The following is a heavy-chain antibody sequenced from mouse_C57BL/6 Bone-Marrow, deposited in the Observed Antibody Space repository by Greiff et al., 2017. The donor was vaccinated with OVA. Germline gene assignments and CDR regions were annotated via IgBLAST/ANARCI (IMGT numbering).Heavy chain of an antibody. CDR1: GYTFTDYN. D-gene: IGHD2-14*01. J-gene: IGHJ1*03. CDR3: ARWVPYWYFDV. Sequence: EVKLQESGPELVKPGASVKIPCKASGYTFTDYNMDWVKQSHGKSLEWIGDINPNNGGTIYNQKFKGKATLTVDKSSSTAYMELRSLTSEDTAVYYCARWVPYWYFDVWGTGTTVTVSS. CDR2: INPNNGGT. V-gene: IGHV1-18*01.